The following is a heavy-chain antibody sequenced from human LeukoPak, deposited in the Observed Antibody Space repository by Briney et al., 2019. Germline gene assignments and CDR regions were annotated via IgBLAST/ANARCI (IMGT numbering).Heavy chain of an antibody. J-gene: IGHJ6*03. V-gene: IGHV3-23*01. D-gene: IGHD2-21*01. CDR2: ISGSGGST. Sequence: GGSLRLSCAASGFTFSSYAMSWVRQAPGKGLEWVLAISGSGGSTYYADSVKGRFTISRDNSKNTLYLQINSLRAEDTAVYYCAKGGYCGGDCYPNYYYYYMDVWGKGTTVTVSS. CDR1: GFTFSSYA. CDR3: AKGGYCGGDCYPNYYYYYMDV.